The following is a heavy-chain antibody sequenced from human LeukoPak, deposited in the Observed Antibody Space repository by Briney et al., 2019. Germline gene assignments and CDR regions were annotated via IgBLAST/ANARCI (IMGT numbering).Heavy chain of an antibody. CDR2: INPNSGGT. CDR1: GYTFIDYY. J-gene: IGHJ5*01. Sequence: ASVKVSCKASGYTFIDYYIHWVRQAPGQGLEWMGWINPNSGGTNSAQKFQGRVTMTRDTSISTAYMELSTLRFDDTAVYYCATSYYFDSSGYYGCDSWGQGTLVTVSS. V-gene: IGHV1-2*02. CDR3: ATSYYFDSSGYYGCDS. D-gene: IGHD3-22*01.